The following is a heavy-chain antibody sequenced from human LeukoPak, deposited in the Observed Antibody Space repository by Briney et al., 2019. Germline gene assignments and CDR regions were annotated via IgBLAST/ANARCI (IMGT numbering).Heavy chain of an antibody. V-gene: IGHV3-23*01. CDR3: AKDRYYYDSSGYLLGDY. CDR2: ISGSGGST. J-gene: IGHJ4*02. D-gene: IGHD3-22*01. CDR1: GFTFSSYG. Sequence: PGGSLRLSCAASGFTFSSYGMSWVRQAPGKGLEWVSAISGSGGSTYYADSVKGRFTISRDNSKNTLYLQMNSLRAEDTAVYYCAKDRYYYDSSGYLLGDYWGQGTLVTVSS.